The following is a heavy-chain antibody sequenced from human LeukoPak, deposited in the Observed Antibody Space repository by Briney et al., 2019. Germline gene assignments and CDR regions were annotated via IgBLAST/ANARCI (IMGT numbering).Heavy chain of an antibody. CDR3: VKGKWEDNHYDFGLDV. D-gene: IGHD1-26*01. CDR2: VSFDSYND. CDR1: GFTFSKYG. V-gene: IGHV3-30*18. J-gene: IGHJ6*02. Sequence: PGGSPRLSCAASGFTFSKYGMHWVRQAPGKGLEWVAVVSFDSYNDYYGDSVTGRFTISRDNSKNTVDLEMNNLRPEDTAVYFCVKGKWEDNHYDFGLDVWGPGTIVIVAS.